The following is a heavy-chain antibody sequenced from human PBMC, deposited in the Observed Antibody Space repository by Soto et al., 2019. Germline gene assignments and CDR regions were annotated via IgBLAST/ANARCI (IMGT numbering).Heavy chain of an antibody. CDR3: ARALSSAAGLYFDF. V-gene: IGHV4-4*07. D-gene: IGHD6-13*01. J-gene: IGHJ4*02. Sequence: PSETLSLTCTVSGGSITSSYWSWIRQPAGKGMEWIGRIHTTDGTNYNPSLKSRVTMSIDTSNNQFSLKLSSLTAADTAVYYCARALSSAAGLYFDFWGQGTLVTVSS. CDR1: GGSITSSY. CDR2: IHTTDGT.